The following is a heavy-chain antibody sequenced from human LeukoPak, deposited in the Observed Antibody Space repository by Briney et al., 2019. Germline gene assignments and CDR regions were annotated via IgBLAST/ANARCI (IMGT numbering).Heavy chain of an antibody. Sequence: ETLSLTCAVYGGSFSDYYWSWIRQPPGKGLEWIGEINHSGSTNYNPSLKSRVTISLDKSKNQFALKLSSVTAADTAVYYCARDGPEGYWGQGTLVTVSS. CDR1: GGSFSDYY. J-gene: IGHJ4*02. CDR3: ARDGPEGY. CDR2: INHSGST. V-gene: IGHV4-34*01.